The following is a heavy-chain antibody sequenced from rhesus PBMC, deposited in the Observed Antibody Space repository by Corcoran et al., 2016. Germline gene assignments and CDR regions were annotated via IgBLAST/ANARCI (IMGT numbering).Heavy chain of an antibody. CDR2: IYGRRETT. CDR1: GASIGDNY. Sequence: QVQLQESGPGLVRPSETLPLTCAVSGASIGDNYWSWIRLAPGRGLEWIGRIYGRRETTHYNPSFNRRVAISIDTSHNKLSLSLKSVTAADTAVYYCAKAGVATDFDYWGQGVLVTVSS. V-gene: IGHV4S2*01. D-gene: IGHD1-44*01. J-gene: IGHJ4*01. CDR3: AKAGVATDFDY.